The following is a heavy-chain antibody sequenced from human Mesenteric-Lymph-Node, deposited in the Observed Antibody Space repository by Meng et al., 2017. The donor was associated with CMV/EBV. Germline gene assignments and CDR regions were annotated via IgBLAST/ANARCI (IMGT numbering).Heavy chain of an antibody. V-gene: IGHV3-30*04. CDR3: ARDLGAAATSTIYYYYGMDV. J-gene: IGHJ6*02. CDR2: ISYDGSNK. CDR1: GFTFSSYA. D-gene: IGHD6-13*01. Sequence: GESLKISCAASGFTFSSYAMHWVRQAPGKGLEWVAVISYDGSNKYYADSVKGRFTISRDNSKNTLYLQMNSLRAEDTAVYYCARDLGAAATSTIYYYYGMDVWGQGTTVTVSS.